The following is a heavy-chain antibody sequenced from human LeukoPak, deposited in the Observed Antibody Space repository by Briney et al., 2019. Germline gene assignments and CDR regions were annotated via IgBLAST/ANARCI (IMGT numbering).Heavy chain of an antibody. Sequence: GGSLRLSCAASGFNFISYEMNWVRQAPGKGLEWVSYISSVGSTISYADSVRGRFTISRDNAKNSLFLQMNNLRAEDTAFYYCARHTLDALDIWGQGTMVTVSS. J-gene: IGHJ3*02. V-gene: IGHV3-48*03. D-gene: IGHD2-2*02. CDR1: GFNFISYE. CDR2: ISSVGSTI. CDR3: ARHTLDALDI.